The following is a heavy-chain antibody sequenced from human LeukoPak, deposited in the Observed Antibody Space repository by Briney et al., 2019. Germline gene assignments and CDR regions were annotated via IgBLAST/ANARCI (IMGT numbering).Heavy chain of an antibody. CDR1: GFTFSSYS. CDR3: ASSLSGSDAFDI. V-gene: IGHV3-53*01. D-gene: IGHD5-12*01. Sequence: GGSLRLSCAASGFTFSSYSMNWVRQAPGKGLEWVSVIYSGGSTYYADSVKGRFTISRDNSKNTLYLQMNSLRAEDTAVYYCASSLSGSDAFDIWGQGTMVTVSS. J-gene: IGHJ3*02. CDR2: IYSGGST.